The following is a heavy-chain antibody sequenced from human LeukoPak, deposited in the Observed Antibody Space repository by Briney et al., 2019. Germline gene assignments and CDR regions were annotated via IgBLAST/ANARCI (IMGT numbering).Heavy chain of an antibody. J-gene: IGHJ4*02. V-gene: IGHV4-61*02. CDR2: IYTSGST. D-gene: IGHD5-24*01. CDR1: GGSISSVSNY. Sequence: SQTLSLTCTVSGGSISSVSNYWSWIRQPAGKGLEWIVRIYTSGSTDYSPSLKSRATISVDTSKNQFSLKLSSVTAADTAMYYCARVSAGYNYARIDYWGQGTLVTVSS. CDR3: ARVSAGYNYARIDY.